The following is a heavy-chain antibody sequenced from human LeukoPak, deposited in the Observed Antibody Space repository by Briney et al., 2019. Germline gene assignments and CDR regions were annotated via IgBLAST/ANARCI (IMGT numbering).Heavy chain of an antibody. Sequence: SETLSLTCAVYGGSFSGYYWSWIRQPPGKGLEWIGEINHSGSTNYNPSLKSRVTISVDTSKNQFSLKLSSVTAADTAVYYCARQHSGSYYFDYWGQGTLVTVSS. J-gene: IGHJ4*02. CDR3: ARQHSGSYYFDY. CDR1: GGSFSGYY. CDR2: INHSGST. D-gene: IGHD1-26*01. V-gene: IGHV4-34*01.